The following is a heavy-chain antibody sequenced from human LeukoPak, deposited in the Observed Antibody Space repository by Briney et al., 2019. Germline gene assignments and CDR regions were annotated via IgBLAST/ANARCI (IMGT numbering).Heavy chain of an antibody. CDR2: INQDGTEK. J-gene: IGHJ1*01. D-gene: IGHD3-10*01. CDR3: VKVAKYYYGSETYYFLEH. V-gene: IGHV3-7*01. Sequence: PGGSLRLSCAASGFTFTTYWMSWVRQLPGKGLEWVANINQDGTEKYYVDSVKGRFTISRDNAKNSLDLQMNSLRVEDTAIYYCVKVAKYYYGSETYYFLEHWGQGTPVTASS. CDR1: GFTFTTYW.